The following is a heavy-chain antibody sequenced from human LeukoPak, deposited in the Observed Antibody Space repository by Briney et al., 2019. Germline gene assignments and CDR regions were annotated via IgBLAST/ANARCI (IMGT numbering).Heavy chain of an antibody. D-gene: IGHD3-22*01. CDR1: GFTVSSNY. Sequence: GGSLRLSCAASGFTVSSNYMSWVRQAPGKGLEWVSVIYSGGSTYYADSVKGRFTISRDNSKNTLYLQMNSLRAEDTAVYYCARDLHDSSGYLPSAYWGQGTLVTVSS. V-gene: IGHV3-53*01. CDR3: ARDLHDSSGYLPSAY. J-gene: IGHJ4*02. CDR2: IYSGGST.